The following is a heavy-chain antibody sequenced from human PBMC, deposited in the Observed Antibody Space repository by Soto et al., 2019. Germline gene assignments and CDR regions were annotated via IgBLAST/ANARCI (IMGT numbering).Heavy chain of an antibody. J-gene: IGHJ5*02. V-gene: IGHV5-51*01. D-gene: IGHD3-3*01. CDR2: MYPGDSDT. Sequence: PGESLKIYCRGSGYDFQTNWFRWVRQLPGSGLEWVGIMYPGDSDTRYNPSLQGHVTLSVDVTVSTAFLQWRSLETSDTGMYFCSRLLRDCNKTSCYYADPWGRGTQVTVPQ. CDR3: SRLLRDCNKTSCYYADP. CDR1: GYDFQTNW.